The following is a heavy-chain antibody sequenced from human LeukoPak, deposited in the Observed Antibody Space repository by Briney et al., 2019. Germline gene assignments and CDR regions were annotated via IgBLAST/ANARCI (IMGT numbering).Heavy chain of an antibody. V-gene: IGHV3-74*01. CDR2: IKSDGGT. CDR3: ARAPSEIGGYYPEYFRH. CDR1: GFTFSTYW. J-gene: IGHJ1*01. Sequence: GGSLRLACAASGFTFSTYWMHWVRQAPGKGLVWVSRIKSDGGTNYADSVKGRFTISRDNAKKTVSLQMNSLRPEDTGVYYCARAPSEIGGYYPEYFRHWRHGTLVTVSS. D-gene: IGHD3-22*01.